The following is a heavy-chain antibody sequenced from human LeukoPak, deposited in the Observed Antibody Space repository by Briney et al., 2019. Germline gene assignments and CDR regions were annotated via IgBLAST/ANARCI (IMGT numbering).Heavy chain of an antibody. V-gene: IGHV5-51*01. Sequence: KRGESLKISCKSSGYRFTSYWIGWVRQMPGKGLEWMGIIYPGDSDTRYSPSFQGQVTISADKSISTAYLQWSSLKASDTAMYYCALSGSYFVRNGGMDVWGQGTTVTVSS. D-gene: IGHD1-26*01. CDR2: IYPGDSDT. CDR3: ALSGSYFVRNGGMDV. J-gene: IGHJ6*02. CDR1: GYRFTSYW.